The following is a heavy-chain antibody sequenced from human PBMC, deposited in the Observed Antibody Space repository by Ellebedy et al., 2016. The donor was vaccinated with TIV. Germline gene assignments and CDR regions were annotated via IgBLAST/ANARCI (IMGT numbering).Heavy chain of an antibody. CDR3: ATESVSYYYYGMDV. CDR1: GYTFTSYA. Sequence: ASVKVSCKASGYTFTSYAMHWVRQAPGKGLEWMGGFDPEDGETIYAQKFQGRVTMTEDTSTDTAYMELSSLRSEDTAVYYCATESVSYYYYGMDVWGQGTTVTVSS. J-gene: IGHJ6*02. V-gene: IGHV1-24*01. CDR2: FDPEDGET.